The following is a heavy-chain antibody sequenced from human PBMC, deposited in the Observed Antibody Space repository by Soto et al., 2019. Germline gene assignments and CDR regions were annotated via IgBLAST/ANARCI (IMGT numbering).Heavy chain of an antibody. Sequence: PGGSLRLSCAASGFTFSDYYMSWIRQAPGKGLEWVSYISSSGSTIYYADSVKGRFTISRDNAKNSLYLQMNSLRAEDTAVYYCASTIVVVVAATDRMDVWCQGTTVTVSS. CDR3: ASTIVVVVAATDRMDV. J-gene: IGHJ6*02. CDR2: ISSSGSTI. D-gene: IGHD2-15*01. V-gene: IGHV3-11*01. CDR1: GFTFSDYY.